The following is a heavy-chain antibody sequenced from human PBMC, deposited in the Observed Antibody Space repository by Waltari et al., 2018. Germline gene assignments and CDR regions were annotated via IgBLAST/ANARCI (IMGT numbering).Heavy chain of an antibody. Sequence: QLQLQESGPGLVKPSETLSLTCSVSGGSISDNYFYWGWIRQSPGRELEWIGGSSYGVTTQHNPSLEGRVTILLDTSKNQFSLKVRSVTAADTAIYFCAREAASTSKWFDPWGQGILVTVSS. J-gene: IGHJ5*02. D-gene: IGHD6-25*01. CDR3: AREAASTSKWFDP. CDR1: GGSISDNYFY. V-gene: IGHV4-39*02. CDR2: SSYGVTT.